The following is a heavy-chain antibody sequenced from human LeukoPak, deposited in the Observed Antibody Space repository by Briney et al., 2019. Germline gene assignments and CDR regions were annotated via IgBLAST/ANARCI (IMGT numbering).Heavy chain of an antibody. CDR3: ARALWSGPVYYGMDV. V-gene: IGHV3-7*01. D-gene: IGHD3-10*01. CDR2: IKEDGSDK. CDR1: EFTFSNYW. J-gene: IGHJ6*02. Sequence: GGSLRLSCAASEFTFSNYWMTWVRQAPGKGLEWVANIKEDGSDKYYVDSVKGRFTISRDNAKNSLYLQMNNLRAEDTAVYYCARALWSGPVYYGMDVWGQGTTVTVSS.